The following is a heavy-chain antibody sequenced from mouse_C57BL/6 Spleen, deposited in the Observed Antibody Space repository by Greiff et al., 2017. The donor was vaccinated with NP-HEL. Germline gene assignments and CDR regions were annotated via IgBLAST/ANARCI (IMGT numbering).Heavy chain of an antibody. J-gene: IGHJ2*01. V-gene: IGHV1-82*01. CDR3: ARDDYDGFDY. D-gene: IGHD2-4*01. Sequence: QVQLKESGPELVKPGASVKISCKASGYAFSSSWMNWVKQRPGKGLEWIGRIYPGDGDTNYNGKFKGKATLTADKSSSTAYKQLSSLTSEDSAVYFCARDDYDGFDYWGQGTTLTVSS. CDR2: IYPGDGDT. CDR1: GYAFSSSW.